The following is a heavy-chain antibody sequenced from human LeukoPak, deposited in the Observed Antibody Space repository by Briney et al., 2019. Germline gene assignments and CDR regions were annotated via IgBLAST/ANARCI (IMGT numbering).Heavy chain of an antibody. J-gene: IGHJ6*03. CDR2: IYDSGST. CDR3: ARTTDAHSWQTRYYSYYMDV. Sequence: SETLSLTCTVSGGSISSYYWSWIRQPPGKGLEWTGFIYDSGSTNYNPSLKSRVTISVDTSKNQFSLKLRSVTAADTAVYYCARTTDAHSWQTRYYSYYMDVWGKGTTVTVSS. D-gene: IGHD6-13*01. CDR1: GGSISSYY. V-gene: IGHV4-59*01.